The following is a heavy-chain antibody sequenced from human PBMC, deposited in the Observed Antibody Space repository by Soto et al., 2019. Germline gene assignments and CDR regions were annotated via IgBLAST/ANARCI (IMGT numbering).Heavy chain of an antibody. Sequence: GGSLRLSCAASGFTFSSYGMHWVRQAPGKGLEWVAVIWYDGSNKYYADSVKGRFTISRDNSKNTLYLQMNSLRAEDTAVYYCARGKSAVPYYYDSSGYSGFDYWGQGTLVTVSS. J-gene: IGHJ4*02. CDR1: GFTFSSYG. V-gene: IGHV3-33*01. D-gene: IGHD3-22*01. CDR3: ARGKSAVPYYYDSSGYSGFDY. CDR2: IWYDGSNK.